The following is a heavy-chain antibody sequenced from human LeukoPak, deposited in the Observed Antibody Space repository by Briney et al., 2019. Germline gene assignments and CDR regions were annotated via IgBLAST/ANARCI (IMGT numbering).Heavy chain of an antibody. CDR2: IYPGDSDT. D-gene: IGHD3-22*01. V-gene: IGHV5-51*01. CDR3: ARHPYYYDSSRDAFDI. J-gene: IGHJ3*02. Sequence: GESLKISCKGSGYSFTSYWIGWVRQMPGKGLEWMGIIYPGDSDTRYSPSFQGQVTISADKSISTAYLQWSSLKASDTAMYYCARHPYYYDSSRDAFDIWGQGTMVTVSS. CDR1: GYSFTSYW.